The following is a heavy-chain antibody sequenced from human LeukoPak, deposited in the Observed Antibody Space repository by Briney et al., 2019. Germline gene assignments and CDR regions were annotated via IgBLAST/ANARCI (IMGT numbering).Heavy chain of an antibody. CDR1: GDSVSSNSAA. CDR3: AREGNYYDSSGYSHYYYYMDV. CDR2: TYYRSKWYS. J-gene: IGHJ6*03. Sequence: SQTLSLTCAISGDSVSSNSAAWNWIRQSPSRGLEWLGRTYYRSKWYSDYAVSVKSRITINPDTSKNQFSLQLNSVTPEDTAVYYCAREGNYYDSSGYSHYYYYMDVWGKGTTVTISS. V-gene: IGHV6-1*01. D-gene: IGHD3-22*01.